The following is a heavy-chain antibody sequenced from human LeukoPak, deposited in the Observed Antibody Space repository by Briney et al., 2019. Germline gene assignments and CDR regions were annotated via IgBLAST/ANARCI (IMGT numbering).Heavy chain of an antibody. CDR1: GGSFSGYY. CDR2: INHSGST. Sequence: PSETLSPTCAVYGGSFSGYYWSWIRQPPGKGLEWIGEINHSGSTNYNPSLKSRVTISVDTSKNQFSLKLSSVTAADTAVYYCARGSLFLWFDPWGQGTLVTVSS. V-gene: IGHV4-34*01. J-gene: IGHJ5*02. CDR3: ARGSLFLWFDP. D-gene: IGHD3-10*02.